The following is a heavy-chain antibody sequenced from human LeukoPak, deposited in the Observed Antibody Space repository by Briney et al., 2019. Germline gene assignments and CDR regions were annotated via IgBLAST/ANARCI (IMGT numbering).Heavy chain of an antibody. CDR1: GGSISSYY. CDR2: IYYCGST. V-gene: IGHV4-59*01. J-gene: IGHJ4*02. Sequence: PWETLSLTRTVSGGSISSYYWSWLPQPTAKGLEWIDYIYYCGSTNYNPSLKSRVTITVDASKSQFSLKLSSVSSADTAVSYCARVEYYDSTGYYFDDRGPVILVTVSS. CDR3: ARVEYYDSTGYYFDD. D-gene: IGHD3-22*01.